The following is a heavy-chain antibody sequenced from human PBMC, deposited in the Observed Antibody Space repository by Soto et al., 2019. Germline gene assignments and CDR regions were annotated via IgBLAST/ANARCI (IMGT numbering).Heavy chain of an antibody. CDR2: ISAYNGNT. CDR3: ERDHKSPGDSDAFDI. V-gene: IGHV1-18*01. Sequence: ASVKVSCKASGYTFTSYGTSWVRQAPGQGLEWMGWISAYNGNTNYAQKLQGRVTMTTDTSTSTAYMELRRLRSDDKAVYYCERDHKSPGDSDAFDIWGQGTMVTVSS. D-gene: IGHD4-17*01. CDR1: GYTFTSYG. J-gene: IGHJ3*02.